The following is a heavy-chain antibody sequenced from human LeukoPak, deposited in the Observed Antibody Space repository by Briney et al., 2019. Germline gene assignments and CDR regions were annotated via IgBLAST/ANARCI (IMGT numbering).Heavy chain of an antibody. CDR1: GFTFSRYA. J-gene: IGHJ4*02. V-gene: IGHV3-23*01. D-gene: IGHD2-21*02. CDR3: AKGAYCGGDCHSYFYD. Sequence: GGSLRLSCAASGFTFSRYAMNWVRQAPGKGLEWVSVISDSGGGTIYADSVKGRFTISRDNSKNTLFLQMNSLRAEDTAVYYCAKGAYCGGDCHSYFYDWGQGTLVTVSS. CDR2: ISDSGGGT.